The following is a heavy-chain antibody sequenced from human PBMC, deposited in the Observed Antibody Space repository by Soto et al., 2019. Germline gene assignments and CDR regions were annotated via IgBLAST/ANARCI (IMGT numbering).Heavy chain of an antibody. V-gene: IGHV4-34*01. Sequence: SDTLSLTCAVYGMSFSGYYWSWILQSPGKGLEWIGEINHSGSTNYNPSLKSRVTILIDAPKNQFSLKMSSVTAADTAVYYCATSPFMDVWGKGTTVTVSS. CDR1: GMSFSGYY. J-gene: IGHJ6*03. CDR3: ATSPFMDV. CDR2: INHSGST.